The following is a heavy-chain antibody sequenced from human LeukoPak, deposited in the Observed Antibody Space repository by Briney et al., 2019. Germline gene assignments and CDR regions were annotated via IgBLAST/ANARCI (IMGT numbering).Heavy chain of an antibody. CDR3: ARDRSSSWHPYYFDY. V-gene: IGHV3-11*01. CDR1: GFTFSDYY. CDR2: ISSSGSTI. J-gene: IGHJ4*02. D-gene: IGHD6-13*01. Sequence: GGSLRLSCAASGFTFSDYYMSWIRQAPGKGLEWVSYISSSGSTIYYADSVKGRFTISRDNAKNSLYLQMSSLRAEDTAVYYCARDRSSSWHPYYFDYWGQGTLVTVSS.